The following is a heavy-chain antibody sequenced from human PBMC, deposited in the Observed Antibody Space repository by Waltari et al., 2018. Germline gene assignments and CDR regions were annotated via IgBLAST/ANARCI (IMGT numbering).Heavy chain of an antibody. CDR1: GYTFTGYY. CDR2: INPDSGGT. V-gene: IGHV1-2*06. J-gene: IGHJ4*02. Sequence: QVQLVQSGAEVKKPGASVKVSCKASGYTFTGYYMHWVRQAPGQGLEWMGRINPDSGGTNYAQKCQGSVTMTRDTSISTAYMELSRLRSDDTAVYYCARWTHNYYDSSGSDYWGQGTLVTVSS. CDR3: ARWTHNYYDSSGSDY. D-gene: IGHD3-22*01.